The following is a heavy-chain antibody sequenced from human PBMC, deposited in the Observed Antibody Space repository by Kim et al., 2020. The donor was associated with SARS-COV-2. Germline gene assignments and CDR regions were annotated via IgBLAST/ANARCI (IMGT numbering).Heavy chain of an antibody. J-gene: IGHJ6*02. CDR1: GYTLTELS. CDR2: FDPEDGET. V-gene: IGHV1-24*01. Sequence: ASVKVSCKVSGYTLTELSMHWVRQAPGKGLEWMGGFDPEDGETIYAQKFQGRVTMTEDTSTDTAYMELSSLRSEDTAVYYCATGLLSSRASLVRGVPFFRYYYGVAVGGQGTTVTVSS. D-gene: IGHD3-10*01. CDR3: ATGLLSSRASLVRGVPFFRYYYGVAV.